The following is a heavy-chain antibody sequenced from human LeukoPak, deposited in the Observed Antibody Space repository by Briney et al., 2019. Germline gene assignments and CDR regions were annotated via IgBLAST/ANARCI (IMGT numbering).Heavy chain of an antibody. J-gene: IGHJ3*02. V-gene: IGHV3-9*01. D-gene: IGHD5-24*01. CDR1: GFTFDDYA. Sequence: GRSLRLSCAASGFTFDDYAMHWVRQLPESGLEWVSSISWNSGSIGYAGSVSGRFTISRDNAMNSLYLQMNSLRVEDTALYYCAKAKEQIEIATTPGAFDIWGQGTMVTVSS. CDR3: AKAKEQIEIATTPGAFDI. CDR2: ISWNSGSI.